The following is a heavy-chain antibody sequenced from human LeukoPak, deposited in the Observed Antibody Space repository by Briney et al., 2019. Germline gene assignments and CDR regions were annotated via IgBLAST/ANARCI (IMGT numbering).Heavy chain of an antibody. J-gene: IGHJ4*02. CDR3: ARGLRGRYSYGYYFDY. Sequence: MTSETLSLTCVVYGGSFSGYYWSWIRQPPGKGLEWIGEINHSGSTNYNPSLKSRVTISVDTSKNQFSLKLSSVTAADTAVYYCARGLRGRYSYGYYFDYWGQGTLVTVSS. D-gene: IGHD5-18*01. CDR2: INHSGST. CDR1: GGSFSGYY. V-gene: IGHV4-34*01.